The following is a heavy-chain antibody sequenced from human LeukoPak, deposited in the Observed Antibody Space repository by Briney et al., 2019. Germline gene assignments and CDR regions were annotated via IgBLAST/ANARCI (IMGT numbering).Heavy chain of an antibody. J-gene: IGHJ4*02. CDR1: GFTLTNYA. CDR3: AKDVRRLGIASSGFDY. D-gene: IGHD6-13*01. Sequence: DSVKVSCKASGFTLTNYAMNWVRQAPGQGLEWMGWINTNSGNPTYAQGFTGRFVFSVESSVSTTYLQISSLKAEDTAVYYCAKDVRRLGIASSGFDYWGQGSLVTVSS. V-gene: IGHV7-4-1*02. CDR2: INTNSGNP.